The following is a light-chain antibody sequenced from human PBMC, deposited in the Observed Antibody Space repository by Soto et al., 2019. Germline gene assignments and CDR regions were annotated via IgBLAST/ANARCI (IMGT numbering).Light chain of an antibody. CDR2: EVS. Sequence: QSVLTQPPSVSGSPGQSVTIPRTASSSDDGSYNRVSWYQQPPGTPPKLMIYEVSNRPSGVPDRFSGSKSGNTASLTISGLQAEDEANYYCSLYTSSSTVAFGGGTKVTVL. CDR1: SSDDGSYNR. J-gene: IGLJ2*01. CDR3: SLYTSSSTVA. V-gene: IGLV2-18*01.